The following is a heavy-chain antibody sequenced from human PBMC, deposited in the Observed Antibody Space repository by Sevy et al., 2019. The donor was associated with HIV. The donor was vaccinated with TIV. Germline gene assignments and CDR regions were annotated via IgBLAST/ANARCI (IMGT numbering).Heavy chain of an antibody. CDR3: AKGYYGSGNSDYFDH. V-gene: IGHV3-30*18. Sequence: GGCLRLSCAASRFTFSDYGMHWVRQAPGKGLEWVAIISYDGSNKYYADSVKGRFTISRDNSKNTLYLQINSLRADDTAVYYCAKGYYGSGNSDYFDHWGQGTLVTVSS. CDR1: RFTFSDYG. J-gene: IGHJ4*02. CDR2: ISYDGSNK. D-gene: IGHD3-10*01.